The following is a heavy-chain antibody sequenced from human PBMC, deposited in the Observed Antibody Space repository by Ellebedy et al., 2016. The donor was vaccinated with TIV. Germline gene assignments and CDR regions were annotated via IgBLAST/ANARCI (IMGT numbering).Heavy chain of an antibody. D-gene: IGHD1-26*01. CDR1: GFSLSTSGMC. Sequence: SGPTLVKPTQTLTLTCTFPGFSLSTSGMCVSWIRQPPGKALEWLARIDWDDDKYYSTSLKTRLTISKDTSKNQVVLTMTNMDPVDTATYYCARIRIVGDTTRDDYWGQGTLVTVSS. V-gene: IGHV2-70*11. CDR3: ARIRIVGDTTRDDY. J-gene: IGHJ4*02. CDR2: IDWDDDK.